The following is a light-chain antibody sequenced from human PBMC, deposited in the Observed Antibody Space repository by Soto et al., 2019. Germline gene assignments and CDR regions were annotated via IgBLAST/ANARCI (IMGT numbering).Light chain of an antibody. CDR3: QSYDSSLSDSVV. Sequence: QSALTQPPSVSGAPGQRVIISCTGSSSNIGAGYDVNWYQHLPGKAPKLLIYGHTNRPSGVPDRFSGSKSGTSASLAITGLQPEDEADYYCQSYDSSLSDSVVFGGGTQLTVL. V-gene: IGLV1-40*01. CDR1: SSNIGAGYD. J-gene: IGLJ2*01. CDR2: GHT.